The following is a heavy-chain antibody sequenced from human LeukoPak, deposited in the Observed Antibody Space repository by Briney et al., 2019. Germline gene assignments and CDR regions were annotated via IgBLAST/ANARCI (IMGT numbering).Heavy chain of an antibody. CDR1: GFTFSGSA. J-gene: IGHJ6*03. Sequence: GGSLRLSCAASGFTFSGSAMHWVRQASGKGLEWVGRIRSKANSYATAYAASVKGRFTTSRDDSKNTAYLQMNSLKTEDTAVYYCTRQQQPYYYYYMQLWAKGTTVSVSS. CDR2: IRSKANSYAT. D-gene: IGHD5-18*01. V-gene: IGHV3-73*01. CDR3: TRQQQPYYYYYMQL.